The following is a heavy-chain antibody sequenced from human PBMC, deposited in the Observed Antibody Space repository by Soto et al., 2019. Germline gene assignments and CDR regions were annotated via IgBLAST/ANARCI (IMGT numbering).Heavy chain of an antibody. CDR2: IIPILGIA. CDR3: ARGTSSVPLPGGGYYYMDV. V-gene: IGHV1-69*02. Sequence: GASVKVSCKASGGTFSSYTISWVRQAPGQGLEWMGRIIPILGIANYAQKFQGRVTITADKSTSTAYMELSSLRSEDTAVYYCARGTSSVPLPGGGYYYMDVWGKGTTVTVSS. J-gene: IGHJ6*03. CDR1: GGTFSSYT. D-gene: IGHD3-22*01.